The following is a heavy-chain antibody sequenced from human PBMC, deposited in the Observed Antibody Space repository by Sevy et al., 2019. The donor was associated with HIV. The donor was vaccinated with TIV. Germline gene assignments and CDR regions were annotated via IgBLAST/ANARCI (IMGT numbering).Heavy chain of an antibody. V-gene: IGHV3-23*01. D-gene: IGHD2-2*01. CDR3: AKSSLGDYYYGMDV. Sequence: GGSLRLSCAASGFTFSSYAMSWVRQAPGKGLEWVSTISNSGHSTYYADSVKGRFTISRDNSKNTLYLQMNSLRAEDTAVYYCAKSSLGDYYYGMDVWGQGTTVTVSS. CDR1: GFTFSSYA. CDR2: ISNSGHST. J-gene: IGHJ6*02.